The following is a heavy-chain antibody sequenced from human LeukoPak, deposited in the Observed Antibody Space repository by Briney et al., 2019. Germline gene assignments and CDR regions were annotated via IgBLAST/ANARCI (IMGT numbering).Heavy chain of an antibody. D-gene: IGHD1-7*01. J-gene: IGHJ4*02. Sequence: ASVKVSCKASGYTFTSYYMHWVRQAPGQGLEWMGIINPSGGSTSYAQKFQGRVTMTRDTSTSTVYMELSSLRSEDTAVYYCASLGTKTGTTKVPSDYWGQRTLVTVSS. V-gene: IGHV1-46*01. CDR1: GYTFTSYY. CDR2: INPSGGST. CDR3: ASLGTKTGTTKVPSDY.